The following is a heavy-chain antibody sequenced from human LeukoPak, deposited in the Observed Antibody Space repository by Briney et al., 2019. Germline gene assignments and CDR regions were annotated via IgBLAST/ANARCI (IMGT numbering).Heavy chain of an antibody. CDR2: ISYDGSNK. V-gene: IGHV3-30-3*01. Sequence: TGGSLRLSCAASEFTFSSYDMHWVRQTPGKGLEWVAVISYDGSNKYYADSVKGRFTISRDNSKNTLYLQMNSLRAEDTAVYYCARDPTYYLRYGYFDSWGQGTLVTVSS. CDR3: ARDPTYYLRYGYFDS. J-gene: IGHJ4*02. D-gene: IGHD1-26*01. CDR1: EFTFSSYD.